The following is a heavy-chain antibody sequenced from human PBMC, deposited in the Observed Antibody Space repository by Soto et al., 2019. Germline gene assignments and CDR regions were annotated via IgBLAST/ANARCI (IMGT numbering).Heavy chain of an antibody. CDR2: ILPILGIP. CDR1: GGTFSSYT. V-gene: IGHV1-69*08. CDR3: ARDPTAYDLPAY. D-gene: IGHD3-3*01. J-gene: IGHJ4*02. Sequence: QVQLVQSGAEVKKPGSSVKVSCKASGGTFSSYTISWVRQAPGQGLEWMGRILPILGIPNYAQKFQGRVTITADKSTITAYMELSSLRSEDTAVYYCARDPTAYDLPAYWGPGTLVTVSS.